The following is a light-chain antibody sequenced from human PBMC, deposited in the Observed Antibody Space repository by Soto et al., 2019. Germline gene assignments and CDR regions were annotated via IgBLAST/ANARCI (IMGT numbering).Light chain of an antibody. V-gene: IGLV2-14*01. Sequence: QSVLTQPASVSGSPGQSITISCTGTSSDVGGFNCVSWYQQHPGKAPKVMIYDVSNRPSGVSNRFSGSKSGNTASLTISGLQAEDEADYYCSSYTSSSTQVFGTGTKVTVL. CDR3: SSYTSSSTQV. J-gene: IGLJ1*01. CDR2: DVS. CDR1: SSDVGGFNC.